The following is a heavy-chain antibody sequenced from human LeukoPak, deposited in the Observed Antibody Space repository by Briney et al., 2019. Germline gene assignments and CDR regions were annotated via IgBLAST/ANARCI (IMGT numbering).Heavy chain of an antibody. D-gene: IGHD4-23*01. Sequence: PSETLSLTCTVSGVSVSSYYWSWIRQPPGKGLEWIAYMSNSGSTNYNPSLKSRVSISGDTSKNQFSLKLNSVTADDTAVFYCARELKVGNTGYYFDYWGQGILVTVSS. J-gene: IGHJ4*02. V-gene: IGHV4-59*02. CDR2: MSNSGST. CDR3: ARELKVGNTGYYFDY. CDR1: GVSVSSYY.